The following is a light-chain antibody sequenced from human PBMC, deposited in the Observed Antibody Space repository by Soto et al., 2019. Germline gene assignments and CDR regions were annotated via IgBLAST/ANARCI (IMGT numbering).Light chain of an antibody. Sequence: DIPMTQSPSTLSASVGDRVTITCRASQSISSWLAWYQQKPGKAPKLLIYKASSLESGVPSRFSGSGSGTEFTLTISSLQPDDSATYYCQQYNSYPTFGQGTKVEIK. V-gene: IGKV1-5*03. CDR3: QQYNSYPT. CDR1: QSISSW. J-gene: IGKJ1*01. CDR2: KAS.